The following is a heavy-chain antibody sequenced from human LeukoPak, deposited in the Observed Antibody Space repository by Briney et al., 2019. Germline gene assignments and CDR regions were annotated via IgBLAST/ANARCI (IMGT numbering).Heavy chain of an antibody. J-gene: IGHJ4*02. V-gene: IGHV4-34*01. CDR2: INHSGST. D-gene: IGHD3-3*01. CDR3: AGDFWSGYYFRD. CDR1: GGSFSGYY. Sequence: SETLSLTCAVYGGSFSGYYWSWIRQPPGKGLEWIGEINHSGSTNYNPSLKSRVTMSVDTSKNQFSLKLSSVTAADTAVYYCAGDFWSGYYFRDWGQGTLVTVSS.